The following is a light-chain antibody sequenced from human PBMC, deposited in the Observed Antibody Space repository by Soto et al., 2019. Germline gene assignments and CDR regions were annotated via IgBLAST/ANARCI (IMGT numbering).Light chain of an antibody. Sequence: QSVLTQPRSVSGSPGQSVTISCTGTITVVGKYNYVSWYQQHPGKAPKLLMYDVTQRPSGVPDRFSGSKSGDTASLTISGLQAEDEADYYCCSYAGSYTYVFGAGTKVTVL. CDR1: ITVVGKYNY. V-gene: IGLV2-11*01. J-gene: IGLJ1*01. CDR3: CSYAGSYTYV. CDR2: DVT.